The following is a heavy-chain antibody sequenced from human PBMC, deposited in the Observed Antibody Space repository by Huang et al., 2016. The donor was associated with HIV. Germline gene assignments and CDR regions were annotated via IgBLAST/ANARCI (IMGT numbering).Heavy chain of an antibody. CDR1: GYTFNSNY. CDR3: ARDIRGDFDWSAFDY. D-gene: IGHD2-21*02. V-gene: IGHV1-46*02. CDR2: IKPRGGGA. J-gene: IGHJ4*02. Sequence: QVQLVQSGAEVKRPGASVKISCKASGYTFNSNYIHWVRQAHGQGFEWMGLIKPRGGGASSAQRFQGRITMTRDTSTSTVYLEVRSLRSDDTAVYFCARDIRGDFDWSAFDYWGQGTPVTVSS.